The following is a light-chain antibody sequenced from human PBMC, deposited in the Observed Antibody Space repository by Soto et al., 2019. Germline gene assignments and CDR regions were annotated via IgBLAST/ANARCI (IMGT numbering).Light chain of an antibody. V-gene: IGKV1-39*01. CDR2: DTA. CDR3: QQTSSPPFT. CDR1: QNINTY. J-gene: IGKJ3*01. Sequence: DIQITQSPYSLAAAVGDRVTIACRASQNINTYLNWYQQKPVKAPKLLIFDTASLQNGVPSRFSGGGSRTVFTLTITSLQPEDFASYYGQQTSSPPFTFGPGTKVDIK.